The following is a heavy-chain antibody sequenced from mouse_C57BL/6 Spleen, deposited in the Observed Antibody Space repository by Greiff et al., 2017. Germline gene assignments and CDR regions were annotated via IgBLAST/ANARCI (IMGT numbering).Heavy chain of an antibody. V-gene: IGHV1-81*01. Sequence: QFQLQQSGAELARPGASVKLSCKASGYTFTSYGISWVKQRPGQGLEWIGEIYPRSGNTYYNDKFKGKSTLTADKSSSTAYMELRSLTSEDSAVYFCARSGANWDVPFAYWGQGTLVTVSA. CDR2: IYPRSGNT. CDR3: ARSGANWDVPFAY. D-gene: IGHD4-1*01. J-gene: IGHJ3*01. CDR1: GYTFTSYG.